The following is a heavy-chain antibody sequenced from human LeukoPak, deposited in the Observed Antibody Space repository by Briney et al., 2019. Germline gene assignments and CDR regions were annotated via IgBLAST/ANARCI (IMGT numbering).Heavy chain of an antibody. Sequence: PSETLSLTCTVSGGSISSYYWSWLRRPAGKGLEWIGRIYTSGSTNYNPSLKSRVTMSVDTSKNQFSLKLSSVTAADTAVYYCARVWYSSSPSFDYWGQGTLVTVSS. CDR1: GGSISSYY. CDR3: ARVWYSSSPSFDY. CDR2: IYTSGST. J-gene: IGHJ4*02. D-gene: IGHD6-13*01. V-gene: IGHV4-4*07.